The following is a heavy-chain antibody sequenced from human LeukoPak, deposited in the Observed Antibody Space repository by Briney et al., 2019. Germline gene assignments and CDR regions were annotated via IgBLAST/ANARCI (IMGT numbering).Heavy chain of an antibody. J-gene: IGHJ1*01. CDR1: GGSISSYF. CDR2: IYYNGST. CDR3: ARGGWYPESFQH. D-gene: IGHD6-19*01. V-gene: IGHV4-59*01. Sequence: PSETLSLTCTVSGGSISSYFWNWIRQPPGKGLEWIGYIYYNGSTNYNPSLKSRVTISVDTSKNQFSLKLSSVTAADTAVYYCARGGWYPESFQHWGQGALVTVSS.